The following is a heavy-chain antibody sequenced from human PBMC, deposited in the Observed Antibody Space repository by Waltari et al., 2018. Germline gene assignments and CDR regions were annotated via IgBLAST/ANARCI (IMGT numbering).Heavy chain of an antibody. CDR2: MYFTGIM. D-gene: IGHD6-19*01. CDR1: GGSLSSYY. V-gene: IGHV4-4*07. Sequence: QVQLRESGPGLLKPSETLSLTCSVSGGSLSSYYWNWIRQPAGKGLEWIGRMYFTGIMDYNPSLQSRVTMSVDTSKNQFFLNLTSVTAADTAVYYCATDGLSRSLSYWGQGALVTVSS. CDR3: ATDGLSRSLSY. J-gene: IGHJ4*02.